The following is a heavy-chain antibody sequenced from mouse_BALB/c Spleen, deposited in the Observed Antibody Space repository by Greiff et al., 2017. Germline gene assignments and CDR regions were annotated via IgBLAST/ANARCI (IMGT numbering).Heavy chain of an antibody. V-gene: IGHV5-6-5*01. Sequence: EVKVEESGGGLVKPGGSLKLSCAASGFTFSSYAMSWVRQTPEKRLEWVASISSGGSTYYPDSVKGRFTISRDNARNILYLQMSSLRSEDTAMYYCARGRTMITGYFDYWGQGTTLTVSS. CDR1: GFTFSSYA. CDR2: ISSGGST. J-gene: IGHJ2*01. D-gene: IGHD2-4*01. CDR3: ARGRTMITGYFDY.